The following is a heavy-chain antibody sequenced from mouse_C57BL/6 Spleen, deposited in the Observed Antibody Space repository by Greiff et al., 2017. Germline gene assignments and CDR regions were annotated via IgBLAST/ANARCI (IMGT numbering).Heavy chain of an antibody. CDR2: IYPRSGNT. CDR3: ASPYSPYAMDY. V-gene: IGHV1-81*01. CDR1: GYTFTSYG. Sequence: QVQLQQSGAELARPGASVKLSCKASGYTFTSYGISWVKQRTGQGLEWIGEIYPRSGNTYYNEKFKGKATLAADKSSSTAYMELRSLTSEDSAVYFCASPYSPYAMDYWGQGTSVTVSS. D-gene: IGHD1-1*01. J-gene: IGHJ4*01.